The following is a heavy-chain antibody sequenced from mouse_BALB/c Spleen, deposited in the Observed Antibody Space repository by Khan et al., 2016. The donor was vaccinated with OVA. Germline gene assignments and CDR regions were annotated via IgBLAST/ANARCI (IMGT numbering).Heavy chain of an antibody. CDR3: VRDYWDVFAY. V-gene: IGHV14-3*02. CDR2: IDPANGNP. Sequence: VQLQQSGAELVKPGASVKLSCTASGFNIKDTYMHWVKRRPEQGLVWIGRIDPANGNPKYDPKFQGKATITADTSSNTAYLQLSSLTSEDAAVYYCVRDYWDVFAYGGQGTLVTVSA. CDR1: GFNIKDTY. J-gene: IGHJ3*01. D-gene: IGHD4-1*01.